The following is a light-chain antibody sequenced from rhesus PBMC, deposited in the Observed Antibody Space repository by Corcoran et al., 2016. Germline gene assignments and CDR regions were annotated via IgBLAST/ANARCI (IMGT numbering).Light chain of an antibody. V-gene: IGKV1-22*01. Sequence: DIQMTQSPSSLSASVGDKVTITCRASQGISSWLAWYQQKPGKAPKLVIYKASSLQSGVPSRFSGSGSGTDFTLTISSRQPKDCATYYCLQYSSSPYSFGQGTKVEIK. CDR3: LQYSSSPYS. CDR1: QGISSW. J-gene: IGKJ2*01. CDR2: KAS.